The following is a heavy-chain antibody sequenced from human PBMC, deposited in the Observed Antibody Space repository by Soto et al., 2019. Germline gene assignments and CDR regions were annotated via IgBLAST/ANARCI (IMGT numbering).Heavy chain of an antibody. Sequence: GGSLRLSCAASGFIFSDYAMSWVRQAPGKGLEWVSSISGSGGNTYYAGSVKGRFTISRDTSKSTLYLQMNSLRVEDTAVYYCAKWRFCTNGVCQNRWFDPWGQGTLVTVSS. D-gene: IGHD2-8*01. CDR1: GFIFSDYA. CDR2: ISGSGGNT. J-gene: IGHJ5*02. CDR3: AKWRFCTNGVCQNRWFDP. V-gene: IGHV3-23*01.